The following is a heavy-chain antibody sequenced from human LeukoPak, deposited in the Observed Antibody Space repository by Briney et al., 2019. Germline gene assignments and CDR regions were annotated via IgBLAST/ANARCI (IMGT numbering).Heavy chain of an antibody. D-gene: IGHD3-9*01. Sequence: PSETLSLTCAVYGGSFSGYYWSWIRQPPGKGLEWIGEINHSGSTNYNPSLKSRVTISVDTSKNQFSLKLSSVTAADTAVYYCARRAGLRYFDWSTPYYYYMDVWGKGTTVTISS. J-gene: IGHJ6*03. CDR3: ARRAGLRYFDWSTPYYYYMDV. V-gene: IGHV4-34*01. CDR2: INHSGST. CDR1: GGSFSGYY.